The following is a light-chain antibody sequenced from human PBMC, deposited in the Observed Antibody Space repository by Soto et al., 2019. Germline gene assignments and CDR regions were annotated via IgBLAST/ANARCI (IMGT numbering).Light chain of an antibody. CDR3: QQSYSTPYT. Sequence: DIQMTQSPSSLSASVGDRVTITCRASEDISTYLNWYQQKPATAPKFLIYVASTLQSGVPSRFSGSGSGTDFTLTISSLQPEDFATYYCQQSYSTPYTFGQGTKLEI. CDR2: VAS. J-gene: IGKJ2*01. CDR1: EDISTY. V-gene: IGKV1-39*01.